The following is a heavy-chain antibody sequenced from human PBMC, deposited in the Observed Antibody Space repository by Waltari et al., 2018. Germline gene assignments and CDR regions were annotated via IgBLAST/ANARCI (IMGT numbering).Heavy chain of an antibody. CDR2: RSYNGAT. D-gene: IGHD5-12*01. J-gene: IGHJ3*01. CDR1: GGSITSNRHY. CDR3: ATYIGASIGTAAFDV. Sequence: QLQLQESGPGLGKPSETLSLTCIVSGGSITSNRHYWAWIRQPPGQGLEWIGTRSYNGATYSSPSLKSRVTVSRDTSKNHLSLKLGSVTAADTAVYYCATYIGASIGTAAFDVWGQGTMVTVSS. V-gene: IGHV4-39*02.